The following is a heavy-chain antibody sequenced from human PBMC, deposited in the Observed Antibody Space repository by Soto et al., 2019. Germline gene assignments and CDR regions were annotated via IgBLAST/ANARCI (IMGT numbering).Heavy chain of an antibody. CDR3: ASGSYYGGHYEAWFDP. Sequence: QVQLLQSGGEVKKPGSSVKVSCKASGGTFSTDTVSWVRQAPGQGFEWMGRIIPILDVANYAQNFQGRLTITADKPPTTAYIELSSLRSEATAMYYCASGSYYGGHYEAWFDPWGQGTLVTVSS. CDR1: GGTFSTDT. V-gene: IGHV1-69*02. CDR2: IIPILDVA. J-gene: IGHJ5*02. D-gene: IGHD3-3*01.